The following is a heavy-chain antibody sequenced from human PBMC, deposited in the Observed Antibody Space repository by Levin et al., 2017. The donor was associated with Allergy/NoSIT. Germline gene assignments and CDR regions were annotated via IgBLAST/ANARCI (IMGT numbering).Heavy chain of an antibody. CDR2: INHSGST. Sequence: SCAVYGGSFSGYYWSWIRQSPGKGLEWTGEINHSGSTNYNPSLKSRVTISVDTSKNHFSLRLTSVTAADTAVYFCARGDSGYDSLNTYFYYYMDVWGKGTTVTVSS. CDR1: GGSFSGYY. V-gene: IGHV4-34*01. D-gene: IGHD5-12*01. CDR3: ARGDSGYDSLNTYFYYYMDV. J-gene: IGHJ6*03.